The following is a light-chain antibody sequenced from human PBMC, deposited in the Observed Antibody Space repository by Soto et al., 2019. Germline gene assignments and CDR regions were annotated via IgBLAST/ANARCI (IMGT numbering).Light chain of an antibody. CDR1: SSNIGAGYD. V-gene: IGLV1-40*01. J-gene: IGLJ3*02. CDR2: GNS. Sequence: QSVLTQPPSVSGAPGQRVTISCTGSSSNIGAGYDVHWYQQLPGTAPKFLIYGNSNRPSGVPDRFSGSKSGTSASLAITGLQAEDEADYYCQCYDSSLSGWVFGGGTKLTVL. CDR3: QCYDSSLSGWV.